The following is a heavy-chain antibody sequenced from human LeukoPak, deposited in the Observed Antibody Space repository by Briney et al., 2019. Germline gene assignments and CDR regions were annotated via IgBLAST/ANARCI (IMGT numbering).Heavy chain of an antibody. CDR2: INPSGGST. J-gene: IGHJ4*02. V-gene: IGHV1-46*01. D-gene: IGHD5-18*01. CDR3: ARDPSYISAFDY. Sequence: ASVKVSCKASGYTFTSYYMHWLRQAPGQGLEWMGIINPSGGSTSYAQKIQGRVTMTRHTSKSTVYMELTSLRSEDTAVYYCARDPSYISAFDYWGQGTLVTVSS. CDR1: GYTFTSYY.